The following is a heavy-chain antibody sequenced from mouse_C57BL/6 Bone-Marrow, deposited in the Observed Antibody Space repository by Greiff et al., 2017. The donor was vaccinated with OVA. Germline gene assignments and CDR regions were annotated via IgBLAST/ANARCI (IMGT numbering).Heavy chain of an antibody. V-gene: IGHV1-82*01. J-gene: IGHJ2*01. D-gene: IGHD2-3*01. CDR2: IYPGDGDT. CDR1: GYAFSSSW. CDR3: ARHEDGYYASYLDY. Sequence: QVQLQQSGPELVKPGASVKISCKASGYAFSSSWMNWVKQRPGKGLEWIGRIYPGDGDTNYNGKFKGKATLTADKSSSTAYMQLSSLTSEDSAVYFCARHEDGYYASYLDYWGQGTTLTVSS.